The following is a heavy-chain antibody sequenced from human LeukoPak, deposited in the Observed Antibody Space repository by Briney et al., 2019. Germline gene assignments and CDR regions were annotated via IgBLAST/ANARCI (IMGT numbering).Heavy chain of an antibody. V-gene: IGHV4-39*01. J-gene: IGHJ4*02. CDR1: GGSISSSSYY. CDR2: IYYIGST. Sequence: AETLSLTCTVSGGSISSSSYYWVWMRQPPGKGLEWIVSIYYIGSTYYNPSLKSRVTISVNTSKNQFSHRLNSVTAADTAVYYCARHTSMVRGVMKYYFDYWGQGTLASVSS. D-gene: IGHD3-10*01. CDR3: ARHTSMVRGVMKYYFDY.